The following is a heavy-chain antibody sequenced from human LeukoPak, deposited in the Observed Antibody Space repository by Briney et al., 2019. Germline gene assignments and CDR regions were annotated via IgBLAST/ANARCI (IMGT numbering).Heavy chain of an antibody. CDR2: ISSSGTTI. J-gene: IGHJ4*02. D-gene: IGHD4-23*01. Sequence: GGSLRLSCAASGFTFSDYYMSWIRQAPGKGLEWVSYISSSGTTIYYADSVKGRFTISRDNSKNTLYLQMNSLRAEDTAVYYCAKVGGIYGGNSKVDYWGQGTLVTVSS. CDR3: AKVGGIYGGNSKVDY. CDR1: GFTFSDYY. V-gene: IGHV3-11*01.